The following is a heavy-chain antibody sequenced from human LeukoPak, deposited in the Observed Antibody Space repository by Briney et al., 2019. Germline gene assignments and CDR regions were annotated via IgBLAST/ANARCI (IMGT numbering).Heavy chain of an antibody. CDR2: ISWNSGSI. Sequence: GGSLRLSCAASGFTFDDYAMHWVRQAPGEGLEWVSGISWNSGSIGYADSVKGRFTISRDNAKNSLYLQMNSLRAEDTALYYCAKDWSAQYYYDSPFDYWGQGTLVTVSS. V-gene: IGHV3-9*01. J-gene: IGHJ4*02. CDR1: GFTFDDYA. CDR3: AKDWSAQYYYDSPFDY. D-gene: IGHD3-22*01.